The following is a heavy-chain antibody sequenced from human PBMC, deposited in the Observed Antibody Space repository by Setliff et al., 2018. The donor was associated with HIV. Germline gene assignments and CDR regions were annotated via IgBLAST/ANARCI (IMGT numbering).Heavy chain of an antibody. CDR1: GFTFSDYY. J-gene: IGHJ4*02. Sequence: LRLSCAASGFTFSDYYMSWIRQAPGKGLEWVSYISSSGSTIYYADSVKGRFTISRDNAKNSLYLQMNSLRVEDTAVYFCARDSKHGDYAGHWGQGTLVTVSS. V-gene: IGHV3-11*04. CDR3: ARDSKHGDYAGH. CDR2: ISSSGSTI. D-gene: IGHD4-17*01.